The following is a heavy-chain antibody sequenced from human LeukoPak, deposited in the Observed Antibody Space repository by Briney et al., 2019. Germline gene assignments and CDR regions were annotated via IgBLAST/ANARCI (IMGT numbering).Heavy chain of an antibody. D-gene: IGHD2-2*01. CDR2: IKPDGSDQ. CDR1: GFTFSGCW. CDR3: ARAYCSSTSCFGEY. V-gene: IGHV3-7*01. J-gene: IGHJ4*02. Sequence: PGGSLRLSCAASGFTFSGCWMTWVRQAPGKGLEWVATIKPDGSDQYYVDSLRGRFTISRDNTKNSLYLQMNSLRAEDTAVYYCARAYCSSTSCFGEYWGQGTLVTVSS.